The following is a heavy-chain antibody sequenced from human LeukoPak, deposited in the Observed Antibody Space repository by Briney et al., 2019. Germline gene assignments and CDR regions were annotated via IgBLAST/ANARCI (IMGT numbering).Heavy chain of an antibody. V-gene: IGHV3-9*01. CDR2: IRWNSGSI. Sequence: PGESLSLSCAASGFTFDDSARHCGRRASGGGGEWVSGIRWNSGSIIYTESVKGRVTISRDKAKNSMYLQMNCVTAADTALYYCAKDTTRGIVGATKFDPWGQGTLVTVSS. CDR3: AKDTTRGIVGATKFDP. D-gene: IGHD1-26*01. CDR1: GFTFDDSA. J-gene: IGHJ5*02.